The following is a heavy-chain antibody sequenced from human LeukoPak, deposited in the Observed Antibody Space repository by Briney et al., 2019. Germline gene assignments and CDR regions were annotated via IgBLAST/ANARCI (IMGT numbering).Heavy chain of an antibody. Sequence: SETLSLTCTVYGASFSGYYWSWIRQPPGKGLEWIGEINHSGSTNYNPSLKSRVTISVDTSKNQFSLKLSSVTAADTAVYYCARVTAAAAANTQYYYYMDVWGKGTTVTVSS. V-gene: IGHV4-34*01. D-gene: IGHD6-13*01. CDR3: ARVTAAAAANTQYYYYMDV. CDR2: INHSGST. CDR1: GASFSGYY. J-gene: IGHJ6*03.